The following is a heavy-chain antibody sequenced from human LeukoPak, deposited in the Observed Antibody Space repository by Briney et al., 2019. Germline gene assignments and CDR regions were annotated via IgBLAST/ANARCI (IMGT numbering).Heavy chain of an antibody. Sequence: SETLSLTCTVSGGSISTSSYYWGWIRQPPGKGLEWIGSIYYSGSTYYNPSLKSRVTISVDTSKNQFSLKLSSVTPADTAVYYCARGAHYYDSSGLLDYWGQGTLVTVSS. J-gene: IGHJ4*02. CDR3: ARGAHYYDSSGLLDY. CDR1: GGSISTSSYY. D-gene: IGHD3-22*01. CDR2: IYYSGST. V-gene: IGHV4-39*01.